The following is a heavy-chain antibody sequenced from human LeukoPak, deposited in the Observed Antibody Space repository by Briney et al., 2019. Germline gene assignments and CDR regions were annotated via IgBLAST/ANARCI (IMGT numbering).Heavy chain of an antibody. D-gene: IGHD2-2*02. CDR1: GGSFSGYY. CDR2: INHSGST. V-gene: IGHV4-34*01. CDR3: ARVGPIGCRSTSCYKNWFDP. Sequence: PSETLSLTCAVYGGSFSGYYWSWIRQPPGKGLEWIGEINHSGSTNYNPSLKSRVTISVDTSKNQFSLKLSSVTAADTAVYYCARVGPIGCRSTSCYKNWFDPWGQGTLVTVSS. J-gene: IGHJ5*02.